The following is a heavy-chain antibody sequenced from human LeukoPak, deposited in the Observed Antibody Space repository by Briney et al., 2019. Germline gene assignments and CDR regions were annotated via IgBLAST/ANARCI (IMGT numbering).Heavy chain of an antibody. CDR3: ARLGGEGYCSSTSCYDAFDI. D-gene: IGHD2-2*01. Sequence: GASGKLSCTASGYTFTRYGISWGRQAPGQGLEWMGWISAYNGNTNYEHKLQGRVTMTTDTSTSTAYMELRRLRSDDTAVYYCARLGGEGYCSSTSCYDAFDIWGQGTMVTVSS. J-gene: IGHJ3*02. V-gene: IGHV1-18*01. CDR2: ISAYNGNT. CDR1: GYTFTRYG.